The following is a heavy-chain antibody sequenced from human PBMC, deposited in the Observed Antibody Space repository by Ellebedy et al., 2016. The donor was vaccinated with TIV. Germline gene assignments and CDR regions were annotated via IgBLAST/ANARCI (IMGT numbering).Heavy chain of an antibody. CDR3: ARHPEYILPNYIDY. Sequence: SVKVSCKASGGIFRRNSVSWVRQAPGQGFEWMGGIIAIFGTAKYAQKFQDRVTITADESTNTVNMELSRLIPEDTAMYYCARHPEYILPNYIDYWGQGTLVSVSS. CDR2: IIAIFGTA. V-gene: IGHV1-69*13. D-gene: IGHD2/OR15-2a*01. J-gene: IGHJ4*02. CDR1: GGIFRRNS.